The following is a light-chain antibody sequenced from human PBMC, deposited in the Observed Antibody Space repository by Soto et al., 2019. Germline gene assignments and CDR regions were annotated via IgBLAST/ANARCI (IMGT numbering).Light chain of an antibody. J-gene: IGKJ1*01. CDR2: KIS. CDR1: QSLPYSGGNSY. CDR3: MQDTHWPRA. Sequence: DVVLTQSPLSLPVTLGQPASFPCRSRQSLPYSGGNSYLNWFQQRPGQSPRRLIWKISKWDSGVPDRFSGSESGTDFTLKISRVEAEDVGPYNYMQDTHWPRALGQGTKVEIK. V-gene: IGKV2D-30*01.